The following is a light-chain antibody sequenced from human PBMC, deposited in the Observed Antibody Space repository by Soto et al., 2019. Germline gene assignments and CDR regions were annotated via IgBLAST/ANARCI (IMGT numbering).Light chain of an antibody. V-gene: IGLV2-8*01. CDR2: EVS. CDR3: SSYAGSNNFRV. Sequence: QSVLTQPPSASGSPGQSVTISCTGTSSDVGGYNYVSWYQQHPGKAPKLMIYEVSKRPSGVPDCFSGSKSGNTASLTVSGLQAEDEADYYCSSYAGSNNFRVFGTGTKLTVL. CDR1: SSDVGGYNY. J-gene: IGLJ1*01.